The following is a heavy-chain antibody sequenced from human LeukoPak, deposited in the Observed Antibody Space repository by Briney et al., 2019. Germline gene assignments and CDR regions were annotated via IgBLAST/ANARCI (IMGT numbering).Heavy chain of an antibody. J-gene: IGHJ6*02. V-gene: IGHV3-48*01. Sequence: GGSLRLSCAASGFTFSSYSMNWVRQAPGKGLEWVSYISSSSSTIYYADSVKGRFTISRDNAKNLLYLQMNSLRAEDTAVYYCAGGYSSGWIYYYYYGMDVWGQGTTVTVSS. CDR2: ISSSSSTI. CDR3: AGGYSSGWIYYYYYGMDV. CDR1: GFTFSSYS. D-gene: IGHD6-19*01.